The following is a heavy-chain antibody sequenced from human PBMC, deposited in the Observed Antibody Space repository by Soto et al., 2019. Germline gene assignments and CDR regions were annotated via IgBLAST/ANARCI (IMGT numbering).Heavy chain of an antibody. CDR1: GFTFSSYA. D-gene: IGHD6-19*01. CDR3: AREVWDGGWPNYYYYGMDV. CDR2: ISGTGGST. Sequence: EVQLLESGGGLVQPGGSLRLSCAASGFTFSSYAMSWVRQAPGKGLEWVSAISGTGGSTYYADSVKGRFTISRANSKSTLYLQMNSLRAEDMAVYYCAREVWDGGWPNYYYYGMDVWGQGTTVTVSS. J-gene: IGHJ6*02. V-gene: IGHV3-23*01.